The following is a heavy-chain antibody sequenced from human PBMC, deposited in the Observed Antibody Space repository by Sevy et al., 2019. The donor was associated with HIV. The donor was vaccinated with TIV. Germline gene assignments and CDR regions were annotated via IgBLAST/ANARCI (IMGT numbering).Heavy chain of an antibody. CDR3: AGETEPGTIH. Sequence: SETLSLTCTVSGSSINSGGYYWNWIRHHPGKGLEWIGYIHYSWSTYYNTSLKSRITISLETSKNQFSLKVTSVTAADTAVYYCAGETEPGTIHWGQGALVTVSS. J-gene: IGHJ4*02. V-gene: IGHV4-31*03. D-gene: IGHD6-13*01. CDR1: GSSINSGGYY. CDR2: IHYSWST.